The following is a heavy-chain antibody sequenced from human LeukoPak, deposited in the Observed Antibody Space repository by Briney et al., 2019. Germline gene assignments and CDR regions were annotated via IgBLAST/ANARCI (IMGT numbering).Heavy chain of an antibody. Sequence: SETLSLTCAVYGGSFSGYYWSWIRQPPGKGLEWIGEINHSGSTNYNPSLKSRVTISVDTSKNQFSLKLSSVTAADTAVYYCASGSYYEHYWGQGTLVTVSS. CDR2: INHSGST. CDR3: ASGSYYEHY. J-gene: IGHJ4*02. CDR1: GGSFSGYY. V-gene: IGHV4-34*01. D-gene: IGHD1-26*01.